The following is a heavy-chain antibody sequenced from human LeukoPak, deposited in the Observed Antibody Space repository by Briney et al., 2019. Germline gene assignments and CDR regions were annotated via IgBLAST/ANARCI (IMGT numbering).Heavy chain of an antibody. CDR1: GGSISSYY. CDR2: IYYSGST. CDR3: AGDQVGHYDFWSGYPYSYYYGMDV. D-gene: IGHD3-3*01. Sequence: SETLSLTCTVSGGSISSYYWSWIRQPPGKGLEWIGYIYYSGSTNYNPSLKSRVTISVDTSKNQFSLKLRSVTAADTAVYYCAGDQVGHYDFWSGYPYSYYYGMDVWGQGTTVTVSS. V-gene: IGHV4-59*01. J-gene: IGHJ6*02.